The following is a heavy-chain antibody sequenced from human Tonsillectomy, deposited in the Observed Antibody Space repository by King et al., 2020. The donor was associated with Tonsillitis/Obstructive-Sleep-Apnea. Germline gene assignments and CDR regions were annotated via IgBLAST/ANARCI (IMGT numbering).Heavy chain of an antibody. CDR3: AREDYDFWSGYYDYYFDY. D-gene: IGHD3-3*01. CDR1: FGSISSYY. CDR2: IYYSGST. Sequence: QLQESGPGLVKPSETLSLTCTVSFGSISSYYWSWIRQPPGKGLEWIGYIYYSGSTNYNPPLLSRVTITVDTSKNQFSLTLSSVTAADTAVYYCAREDYDFWSGYYDYYFDYWGQGTLVTVSS. V-gene: IGHV4-59*01. J-gene: IGHJ4*02.